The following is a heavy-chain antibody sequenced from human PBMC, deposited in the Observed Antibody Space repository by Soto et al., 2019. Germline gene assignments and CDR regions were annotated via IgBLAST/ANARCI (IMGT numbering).Heavy chain of an antibody. J-gene: IGHJ4*02. V-gene: IGHV3-23*01. Sequence: EVQLLESGGGLVQPGGSLRLSCAASGFTFSSYAMSWVRQAPGKGLEWFSAISGSGGSTYYADSVKGRFTISRDNSKNTLYLQMNSLRAEDTAVYYCAKVLRTYYDFWSGYYGDYWGQGTLVTVSS. CDR1: GFTFSSYA. D-gene: IGHD3-3*01. CDR3: AKVLRTYYDFWSGYYGDY. CDR2: ISGSGGST.